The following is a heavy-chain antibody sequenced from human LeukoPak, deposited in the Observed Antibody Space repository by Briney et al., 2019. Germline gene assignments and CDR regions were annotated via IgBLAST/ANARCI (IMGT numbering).Heavy chain of an antibody. D-gene: IGHD3-10*01. J-gene: IGHJ4*02. Sequence: SETLSLTCTVSGDSISSSSYYWGWIRQPPGKGLEWIGSIYYTGSTYYNPSLKSRVTISVDTSKNHFSLKLSSVTAAATAVYYCASLGSILLWFGELVWGQGTLVTVSS. CDR3: ASLGSILLWFGELV. CDR1: GDSISSSSYY. CDR2: IYYTGST. V-gene: IGHV4-39*02.